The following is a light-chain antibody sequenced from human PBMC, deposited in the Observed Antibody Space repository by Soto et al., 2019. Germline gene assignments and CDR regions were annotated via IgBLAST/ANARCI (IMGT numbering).Light chain of an antibody. CDR3: QQRSNWLALT. J-gene: IGKJ4*01. CDR2: GIS. V-gene: IGKV3-11*01. CDR1: QSVSAN. Sequence: IVLTQSPAALSESLGERVTLSCRASQSVSANLAWYQQRPGQAPRLLIYGISNRAPDTPDRFSGSGSGTEFTLTISSLEPEDFAVYYCQQRSNWLALTFGGGTKVDIK.